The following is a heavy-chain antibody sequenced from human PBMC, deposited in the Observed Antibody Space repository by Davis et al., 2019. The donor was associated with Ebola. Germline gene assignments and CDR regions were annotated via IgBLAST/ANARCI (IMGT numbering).Heavy chain of an antibody. CDR3: ARVGYDFWSGYYDY. V-gene: IGHV3-74*01. CDR2: INSDGSST. D-gene: IGHD3-3*01. J-gene: IGHJ4*02. Sequence: GESLKISCAASGFTFSSYWMHWVRQAPGKGLVWVSRINSDGSSTSYADSVKGRFTISRDNAKNSLYLQMNSLRAEDTAVYYCARVGYDFWSGYYDYWGQGTLVTVSS. CDR1: GFTFSSYW.